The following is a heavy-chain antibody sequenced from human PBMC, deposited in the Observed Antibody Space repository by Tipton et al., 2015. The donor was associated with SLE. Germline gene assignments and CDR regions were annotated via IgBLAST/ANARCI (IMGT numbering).Heavy chain of an antibody. CDR3: ARRMVFGGDYFDY. CDR2: IYYTGSA. D-gene: IGHD3-10*02. V-gene: IGHV4-59*08. J-gene: IGHJ4*02. CDR1: GASISSSY. Sequence: TLSLTCTVSGASISSSYWSWIRQPPGKGLEWIGYIYYTGSANYNPSLKSRVTISVDTSKNQFSLKLSSVTAADTAVYYCARRMVFGGDYFDYWGQGTLVTVSS.